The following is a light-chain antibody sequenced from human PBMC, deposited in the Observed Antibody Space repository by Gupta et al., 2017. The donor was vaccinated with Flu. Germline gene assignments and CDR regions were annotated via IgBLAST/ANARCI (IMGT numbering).Light chain of an antibody. Sequence: DVVMTQSPLSLPVTLGQPASISCRSSQGLVYIDGNTYLTWFHQRPGQSPRRLIYKVSNRDSGVPDRFSGGGSGTHFTLKISRVEADDVGVYYCMQSKHWPYTFGQGTKLEIK. CDR2: KVS. J-gene: IGKJ2*01. CDR1: QGLVYIDGNTY. V-gene: IGKV2-30*01. CDR3: MQSKHWPYT.